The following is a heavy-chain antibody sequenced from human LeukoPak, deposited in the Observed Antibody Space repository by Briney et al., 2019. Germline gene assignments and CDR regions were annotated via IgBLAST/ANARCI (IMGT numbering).Heavy chain of an antibody. D-gene: IGHD6-6*01. CDR3: ARLVSIAARPENWFDP. CDR2: IYYSGST. CDR1: GGSISSGGYY. V-gene: IGHV4-31*03. J-gene: IGHJ5*02. Sequence: SEPLSLTCTVSGGSISSGGYYWSWIRQHPGKGLEWIGYIYYSGSTYYNPSLKSRVTISVDTSKNQFSLKLSSVTAADTAVYYCARLVSIAARPENWFDPWGQGTLVTVSS.